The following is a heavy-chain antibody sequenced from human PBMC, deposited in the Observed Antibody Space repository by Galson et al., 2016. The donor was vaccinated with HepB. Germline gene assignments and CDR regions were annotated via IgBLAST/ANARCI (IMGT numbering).Heavy chain of an antibody. D-gene: IGHD1-1*01. V-gene: IGHV3-11*06. J-gene: IGHJ6*02. CDR1: GFSFSDYY. Sequence: SLRLSCAASGFSFSDYYMSWVRQAPGKGPEWISFISAGSRDTNYADSVRGRFTVSRDNANNQLYPQMNSLRAEDAAIYYCTRGPCRSTNCPTSYYGMDVWGQGASVTVSS. CDR3: TRGPCRSTNCPTSYYGMDV. CDR2: ISAGSRDT.